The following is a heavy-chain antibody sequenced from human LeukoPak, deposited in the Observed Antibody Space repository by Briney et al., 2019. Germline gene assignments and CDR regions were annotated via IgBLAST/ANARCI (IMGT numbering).Heavy chain of an antibody. V-gene: IGHV4-39*07. CDR3: ARDRKYSSSSAYYMDV. Sequence: PSETLSLTCTVSGGSISSSSYYWGWIRQPPGKGLEWIGEINHSGSTNYNPSLKSRVTISVDTSKNQFSLKLSSVTAADTAVYYCARDRKYSSSSAYYMDVWGKGTTVTISS. D-gene: IGHD6-13*01. CDR1: GGSISSSSYY. J-gene: IGHJ6*03. CDR2: INHSGST.